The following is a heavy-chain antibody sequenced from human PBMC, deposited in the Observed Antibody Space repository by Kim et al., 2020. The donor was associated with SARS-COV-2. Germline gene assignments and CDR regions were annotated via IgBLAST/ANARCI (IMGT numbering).Heavy chain of an antibody. CDR1: GFTFSDYY. J-gene: IGHJ6*02. Sequence: GGSLRLSCAASGFTFSDYYMSWIRQAPGKGLEWVSYISSSSYTNYADSVKGRFTISRDNAKNSLYLQMNSLRAEDTAVYYCASGYCSGGSCYHYGMDVWGQGTTVTVSS. V-gene: IGHV3-11*06. D-gene: IGHD2-15*01. CDR3: ASGYCSGGSCYHYGMDV. CDR2: ISSSSYT.